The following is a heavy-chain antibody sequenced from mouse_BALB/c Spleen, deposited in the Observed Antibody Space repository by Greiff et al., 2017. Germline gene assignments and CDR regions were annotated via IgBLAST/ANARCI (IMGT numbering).Heavy chain of an antibody. CDR3: ARHGGYGSSYDAMDY. CDR2: ISNGGGST. Sequence: EVKLMESGGGLVQPGGSLKLSCAASGFTFSSYTMSWVRQTPEKRLEWVAYISNGGGSTYYPDTVKGRFTISRDNAKNTLYLQMSSLKSEDTAMYYCARHGGYGSSYDAMDYWGQGTSVTVSS. D-gene: IGHD1-1*01. J-gene: IGHJ4*01. V-gene: IGHV5-12-2*01. CDR1: GFTFSSYT.